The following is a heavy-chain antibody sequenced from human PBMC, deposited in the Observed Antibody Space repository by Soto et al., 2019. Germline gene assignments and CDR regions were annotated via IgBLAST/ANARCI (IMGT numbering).Heavy chain of an antibody. J-gene: IGHJ4*02. V-gene: IGHV4-38-2*01. Sequence: SETLSLTCAVSGYSISNGYYWGWIRQPPGKGLEWIGSIYHSGRTYYNPSLKSRVTISVDTSKNQFSLKLSSVTAADTAVHYCARAIYYYDSNDYTWNFDSWGQGTLVTVSS. CDR3: ARAIYYYDSNDYTWNFDS. CDR1: GYSISNGYY. D-gene: IGHD3-22*01. CDR2: IYHSGRT.